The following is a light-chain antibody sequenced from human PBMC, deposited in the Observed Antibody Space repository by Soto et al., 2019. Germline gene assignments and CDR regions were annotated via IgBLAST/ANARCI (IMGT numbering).Light chain of an antibody. J-gene: IGKJ4*01. CDR2: DAS. CDR3: QQYGSSPLS. CDR1: QSVRSNY. V-gene: IGKV3-20*01. Sequence: EIVLTTSPDTLSLSPGERATLSCRASQSVRSNYLAWYKQKPGQAPRFLIYDASSSATGIPDRFSGSGSGTDFTLTISKREPEDFAVYYCQQYGSSPLSVGGGPKVEIK.